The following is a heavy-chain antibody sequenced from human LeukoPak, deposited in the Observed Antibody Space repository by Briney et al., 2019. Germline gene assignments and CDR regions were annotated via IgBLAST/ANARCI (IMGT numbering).Heavy chain of an antibody. CDR2: ISWNSGSI. CDR1: GFTFDDYA. V-gene: IGHV3-9*01. J-gene: IGHJ4*02. CDR3: AKDISAMVRGAAFDY. Sequence: GGSLRLSCAASGFTFDDYAMHWVRQAPGKGLEGFSGISWNSGSIGYADSVKGRFTISRDNAKNSLYLQMNSLRAEDTALYYCAKDISAMVRGAAFDYWGQGTLVTVSS. D-gene: IGHD3-10*01.